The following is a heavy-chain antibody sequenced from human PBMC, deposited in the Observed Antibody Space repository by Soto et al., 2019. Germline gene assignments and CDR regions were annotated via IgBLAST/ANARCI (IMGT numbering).Heavy chain of an antibody. V-gene: IGHV3-23*05. J-gene: IGHJ4*02. CDR2: IDKSGGGT. CDR1: GFSFRSFA. Sequence: EVQLLESGGGLVQPGGSLRLSCAASGFSFRSFAMAWVHQAPGKGLEWVSTIDKSGGGTFYADSVKGRFTISRDNSRSTLFLEMNSLRAEDTAIYYCGKEPEVPGRGLDYWGQGTPVTVSS. CDR3: GKEPEVPGRGLDY.